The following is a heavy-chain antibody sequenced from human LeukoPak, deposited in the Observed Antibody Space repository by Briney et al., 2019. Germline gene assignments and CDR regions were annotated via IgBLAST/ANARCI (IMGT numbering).Heavy chain of an antibody. CDR2: IYYSGST. V-gene: IGHV4-59*01. D-gene: IGHD3-22*01. J-gene: IGHJ4*02. Sequence: SETLSLTCTVSGGSISSYYWSWIRQPPGKGLEWIGYIYYSGSTNYNPSLKSRVTISVDTSKNQFSLKLSSVTAADTAVYYCARGYYDSSGYYYAGVDYWGQGTLVTVSS. CDR3: ARGYYDSSGYYYAGVDY. CDR1: GGSISSYY.